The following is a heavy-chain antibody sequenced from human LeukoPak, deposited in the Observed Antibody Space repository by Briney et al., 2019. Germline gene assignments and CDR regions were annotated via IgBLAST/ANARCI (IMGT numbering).Heavy chain of an antibody. CDR3: ASLQVGATFFDY. V-gene: IGHV1-8*03. Sequence: ASVKVSCKASGYTFTSYDINWVRQATGQGLEWMGWMNPNSGNTGYAQKFQGRVTITRNTTISTAYMELSSLRSEDTAVYYCASLQVGATFFDYWGQGPLVTVSS. CDR1: GYTFTSYD. D-gene: IGHD1-26*01. CDR2: MNPNSGNT. J-gene: IGHJ4*02.